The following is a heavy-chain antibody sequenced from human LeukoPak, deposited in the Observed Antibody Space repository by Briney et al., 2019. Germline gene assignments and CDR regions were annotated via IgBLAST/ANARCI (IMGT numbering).Heavy chain of an antibody. CDR2: ISYDGSNK. V-gene: IGHV3-30*04. D-gene: IGHD3-10*01. CDR3: ANQRPYGSGSYSPGEY. CDR1: GFTFSSYA. J-gene: IGHJ4*02. Sequence: GGSLRLSCAASGFTFSSYAMHWVRQAPGKGLEWVAVISYDGSNKYYADSVKGRFTISRDNSKNTLYLQMNSLRTEDTAVYYCANQRPYGSGSYSPGEYWGQGTLVTVSS.